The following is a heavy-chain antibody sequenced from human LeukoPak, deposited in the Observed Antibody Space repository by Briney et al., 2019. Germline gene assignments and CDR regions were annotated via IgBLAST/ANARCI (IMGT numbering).Heavy chain of an antibody. D-gene: IGHD3-10*01. CDR2: IYFSGNT. CDR3: ASHRLWFGLDY. CDR1: GDSIRSSAYY. Sequence: SKTLSLTCTVSGDSIRSSAYYWGWIRQPPGKGLQWIGSIYFSGNTDYNPSLKSRVTISIGTSKNQFSLKLTSVTAADTAVYYCASHRLWFGLDYWGQGTLVTVSS. V-gene: IGHV4-39*01. J-gene: IGHJ4*02.